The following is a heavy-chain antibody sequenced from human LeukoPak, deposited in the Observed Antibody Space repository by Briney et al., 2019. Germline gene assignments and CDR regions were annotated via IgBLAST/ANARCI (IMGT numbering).Heavy chain of an antibody. J-gene: IGHJ4*02. CDR3: ATGGQWLVYFDY. CDR2: FDTEDGET. Sequence: ASVKVCCKVSGYTLTELSMHWLRQAPGKWLEWMGGFDTEDGETIYAQKFQGRVTMTEDTSTDTAYMELSSLRSEDTAVYYCATGGQWLVYFDYWGQGTLVTVSS. CDR1: GYTLTELS. V-gene: IGHV1-24*01. D-gene: IGHD6-19*01.